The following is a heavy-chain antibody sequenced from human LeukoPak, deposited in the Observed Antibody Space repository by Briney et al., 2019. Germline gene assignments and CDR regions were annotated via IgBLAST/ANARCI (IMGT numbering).Heavy chain of an antibody. Sequence: SETLSLTCTVSGGSISSSSYYWVWIRQPPSKGLEWIGSMYYSGSIFYNPSLKSRVTISINTSKNQFSLKVNSVTAADTAVYYCARTRVPGSYSPKGPFDYWGQGTLVTVSS. CDR1: GGSISSSSYY. J-gene: IGHJ4*02. CDR2: MYYSGSI. CDR3: ARTRVPGSYSPKGPFDY. V-gene: IGHV4-39*07. D-gene: IGHD1-26*01.